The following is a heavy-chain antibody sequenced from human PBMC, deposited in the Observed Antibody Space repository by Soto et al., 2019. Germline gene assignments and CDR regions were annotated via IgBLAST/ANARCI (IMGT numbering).Heavy chain of an antibody. CDR3: GRPFGHLVGALIDS. D-gene: IGHD1-26*01. J-gene: IGHJ4*02. V-gene: IGHV1-46*01. CDR1: GYTFTSYY. CDR2: INPSGGST. Sequence: QVQLVQSGAEVKKPGASVKVSCKASGYTFTSYYMHWVRQSPGQGLEWMGIINPSGGSTSYVQKFQGSVYMISDTSTSTVDMELSSLSSDDTAVYCCGRPFGHLVGALIDSCGQGTVVTVSS.